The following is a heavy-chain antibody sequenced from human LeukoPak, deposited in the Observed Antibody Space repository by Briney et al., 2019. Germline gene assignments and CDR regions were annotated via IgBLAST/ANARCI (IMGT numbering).Heavy chain of an antibody. CDR3: AKVAGYLGFYYYYYMDV. Sequence: GRPLRLSCAASGFTFSSYGMHWVRQAPGKGLEWVAFIRYDGSNKYYADSVKGRFTISRDNSKNTLYLQMNSLRAEDTAVYYCAKVAGYLGFYYYYYMDVWGKGTTVTISS. V-gene: IGHV3-30*02. CDR2: IRYDGSNK. D-gene: IGHD6-19*01. J-gene: IGHJ6*03. CDR1: GFTFSSYG.